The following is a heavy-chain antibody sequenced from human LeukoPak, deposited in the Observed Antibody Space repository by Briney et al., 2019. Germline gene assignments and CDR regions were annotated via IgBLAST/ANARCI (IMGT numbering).Heavy chain of an antibody. J-gene: IGHJ4*02. CDR1: GFTFSSHS. D-gene: IGHD2-15*01. Sequence: GGSLRLSCAASGFTFSSHSMTWVRQAPGKGLEWVSSISANNDYIYYRDSVKGRFTISRDNAKKSLFLQMNSLRAEDTAVYYCARVLSGGRVSDYWGQGTLVTVSS. V-gene: IGHV3-21*01. CDR3: ARVLSGGRVSDY. CDR2: ISANNDYI.